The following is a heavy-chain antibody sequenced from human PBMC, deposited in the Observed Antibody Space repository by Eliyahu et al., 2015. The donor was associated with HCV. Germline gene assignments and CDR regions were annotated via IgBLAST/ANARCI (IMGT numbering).Heavy chain of an antibody. D-gene: IGHD2-8*01. J-gene: IGHJ4*02. Sequence: EWVSGISWNSNNIAYVDSVQGRFTISRDNAENSLYLQMNSLRAEDTALYYCAKSSLGVPGGYFDYWGQGTLVTVSS. CDR3: AKSSLGVPGGYFDY. CDR2: ISWNSNNI. V-gene: IGHV3-9*01.